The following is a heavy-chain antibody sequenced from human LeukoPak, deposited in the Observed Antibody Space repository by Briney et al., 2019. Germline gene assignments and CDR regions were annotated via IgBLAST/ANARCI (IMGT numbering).Heavy chain of an antibody. D-gene: IGHD3-10*01. Sequence: PSETLSLTCTVSGGSISSSSYYWGWIRQPPGKGLGWIGSIYYSGSTYYNPSLKSRVTISVDTSKNQFSLKLSSVTAADTAVYYCARLGFVQVRGGRPYRDYWGQGTLVTVSS. V-gene: IGHV4-39*07. CDR1: GGSISSSSYY. J-gene: IGHJ4*02. CDR3: ARLGFVQVRGGRPYRDY. CDR2: IYYSGST.